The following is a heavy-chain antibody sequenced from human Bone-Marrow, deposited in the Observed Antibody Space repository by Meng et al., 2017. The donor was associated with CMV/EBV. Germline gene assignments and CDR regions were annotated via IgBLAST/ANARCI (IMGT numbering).Heavy chain of an antibody. J-gene: IGHJ6*02. CDR3: ASLIVVVPAGIYYGMDV. CDR2: IKRDGSEK. V-gene: IGHV3-7*01. D-gene: IGHD2-2*01. CDR1: GFTFSSYW. Sequence: GESLKISCAASGFTFSSYWMSWVRQSPGRGLEWVANIKRDGSEKNYMDSVKGRFTISRDNSKNTVYLQMNSLRAEDTAVYYCASLIVVVPAGIYYGMDVWGQGTTVTVSS.